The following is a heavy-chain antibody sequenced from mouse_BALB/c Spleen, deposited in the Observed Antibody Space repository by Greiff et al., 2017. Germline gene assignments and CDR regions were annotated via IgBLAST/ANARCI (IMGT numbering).Heavy chain of an antibody. CDR1: GYSITSDYA. CDR3: ARSGALYLGAMDY. Sequence: EVKLQESGPGLVKPSQSLSLTCTVTGYSITSDYAWNWIRQFPGNKLEWMGYISYSGSTSYNPSLKSRISITRDTSKNQFFLQLNSVTTEDTATYYCARSGALYLGAMDYWGQGTSVTVSS. J-gene: IGHJ4*01. V-gene: IGHV3-2*02. D-gene: IGHD2-1*01. CDR2: ISYSGST.